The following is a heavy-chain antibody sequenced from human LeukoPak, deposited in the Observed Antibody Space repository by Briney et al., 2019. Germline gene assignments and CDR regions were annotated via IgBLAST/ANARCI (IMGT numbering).Heavy chain of an antibody. V-gene: IGHV1-69*05. J-gene: IGHJ6*03. Sequence: ASVKVSCKASGYTFTGYYMHWVRQAPGQGLEWMGGIIPIFGTANYAQKFQGRVTITTDESTSTAYMELSSLRSEDTAVYYCATHSSSWHNSYYYYYYMDVWGKGTTVTVSS. CDR2: IIPIFGTA. CDR1: GYTFTGYY. D-gene: IGHD6-13*01. CDR3: ATHSSSWHNSYYYYYYMDV.